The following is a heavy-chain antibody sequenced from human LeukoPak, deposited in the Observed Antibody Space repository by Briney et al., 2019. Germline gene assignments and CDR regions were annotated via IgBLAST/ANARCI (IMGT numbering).Heavy chain of an antibody. Sequence: PGGSLRLSCAASGFTFGSYAMSWVRQAPGKGLEWVSAISGSGGSTYYADSVKGRFTISRDNSKNTLYLQMNSLRAEDTAVYYCAKDTDYGDYEEVFFDYWGQGTLVTVSS. CDR2: ISGSGGST. J-gene: IGHJ4*02. D-gene: IGHD4-17*01. V-gene: IGHV3-23*01. CDR1: GFTFGSYA. CDR3: AKDTDYGDYEEVFFDY.